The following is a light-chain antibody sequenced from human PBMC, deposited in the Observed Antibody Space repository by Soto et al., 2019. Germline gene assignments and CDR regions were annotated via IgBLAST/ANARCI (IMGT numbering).Light chain of an antibody. CDR2: QTS. J-gene: IGKJ1*01. V-gene: IGKV3D-20*02. Sequence: EIILTQSPDTLSLSPGERATLSCRASQSVSGSYLAWYQQKPGQAPRLLIYQTSIRAAGIPARFSASGTGTDFTLTISDVQPEDFAVYYCHQRQSWPRTFGQGTKVDIK. CDR3: HQRQSWPRT. CDR1: QSVSGSY.